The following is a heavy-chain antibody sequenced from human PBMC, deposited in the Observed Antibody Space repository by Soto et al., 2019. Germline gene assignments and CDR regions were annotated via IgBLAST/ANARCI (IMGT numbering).Heavy chain of an antibody. Sequence: GASVKVSCKASGGTFSSYAISWVRQAPGQGLEWMGGIIPIFGTANYAQKFQGRVTITADESTSTAYMELSSLRSEDTAVYYCARESTPVYLGELSYYCNGMDVWGQGTTVTVSS. CDR2: IIPIFGTA. CDR1: GGTFSSYA. CDR3: ARESTPVYLGELSYYCNGMDV. D-gene: IGHD3-16*02. J-gene: IGHJ6*02. V-gene: IGHV1-69*13.